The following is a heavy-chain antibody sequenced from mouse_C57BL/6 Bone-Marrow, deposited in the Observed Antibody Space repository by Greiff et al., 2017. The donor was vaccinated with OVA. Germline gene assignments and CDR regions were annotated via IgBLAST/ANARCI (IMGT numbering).Heavy chain of an antibody. D-gene: IGHD1-1*01. CDR2: ISYDGSN. J-gene: IGHJ1*03. Sequence: LQESGPGLVKPSQSLSLTCSVTGYSITSGYYWNWIRQFPGNKLEWMGYISYDGSNNYNPSLKNRISITRDTSKNQFFLKLNSVTTEDTATYYCARGGYYYGSSYWYFDVWGTGTTVTVSS. V-gene: IGHV3-6*01. CDR3: ARGGYYYGSSYWYFDV. CDR1: GYSITSGYY.